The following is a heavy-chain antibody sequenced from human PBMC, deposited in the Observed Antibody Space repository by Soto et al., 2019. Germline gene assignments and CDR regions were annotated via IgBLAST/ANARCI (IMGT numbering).Heavy chain of an antibody. CDR1: GGTFSSYA. D-gene: IGHD2-15*01. J-gene: IGHJ3*02. Sequence: QVQLVQSVAEVKKPGSSVKVSCKASGGTFSSYAISWGRQAPGQGLEWMGGIIPIFGTANYAQKFQGRVTITADKSTSTAYMELSSLRYEDTAVYYCARFCRGGSCYVAFDIWGQGTMVTVSS. CDR3: ARFCRGGSCYVAFDI. CDR2: IIPIFGTA. V-gene: IGHV1-69*06.